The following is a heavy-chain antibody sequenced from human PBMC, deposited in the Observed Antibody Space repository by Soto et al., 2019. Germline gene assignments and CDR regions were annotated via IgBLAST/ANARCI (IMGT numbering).Heavy chain of an antibody. CDR1: VFTFIIYS. Sequence: WLSXRLSGVSCVFTFIIYSISLLGQVPGKGLEFVSTISDAAGSSYYVDSVNGRFTISRDNSKKTLYLQMNSLRAEDSAVYYCERTYGGKIGDDTDLWGQGTMVTVSS. J-gene: IGHJ3*01. V-gene: IGHV3-23*01. D-gene: IGHD4-17*01. CDR2: ISDAAGSS. CDR3: ERTYGGKIGDDTDL.